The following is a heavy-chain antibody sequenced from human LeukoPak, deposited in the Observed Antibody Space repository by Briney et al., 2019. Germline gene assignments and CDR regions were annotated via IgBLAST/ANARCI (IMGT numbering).Heavy chain of an antibody. V-gene: IGHV4-34*01. Sequence: SSETLSLTCAVYGGSFSGYYWSWIRQPPGKGLEWIGEINHSGSTNYNPSLKSRVTISVDTSKNQCSLKLSSVTAADTAVYYCVIGYYYHYWGQGTLVTVSS. CDR2: INHSGST. CDR3: VIGYYYHY. CDR1: GGSFSGYY. J-gene: IGHJ4*02.